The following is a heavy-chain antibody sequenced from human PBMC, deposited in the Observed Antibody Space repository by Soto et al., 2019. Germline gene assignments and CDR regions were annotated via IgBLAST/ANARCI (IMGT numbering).Heavy chain of an antibody. J-gene: IGHJ4*02. CDR1: GFTFTSYA. CDR2: ISGTGGST. Sequence: GGSLRLSCASSGFTFTSYAMSWVRQAPGKGLEWVSTISGTGGSTYYPDSVKGRFTISRDNSKNTVYLQMNSLRAEDAAVYYCAKEMTSGYYLFDYWGQGTLVTVSS. D-gene: IGHD3-22*01. V-gene: IGHV3-23*01. CDR3: AKEMTSGYYLFDY.